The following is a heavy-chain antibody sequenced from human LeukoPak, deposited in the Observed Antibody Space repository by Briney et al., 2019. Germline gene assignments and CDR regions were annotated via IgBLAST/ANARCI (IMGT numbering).Heavy chain of an antibody. CDR1: GFTLSSYA. CDR3: AKDGFGHSYGYAYFDY. D-gene: IGHD5-18*01. J-gene: IGHJ4*02. V-gene: IGHV3-30*18. CDR2: MSYDGNNK. Sequence: GRSLRLSGAASGFTLSSYAMHWVRQAPGKGLEWVAVMSYDGNNKYYADAVKGRFTISRDNSKNTLYLQMNSLRADDTAVYYCAKDGFGHSYGYAYFDYWGQGTLVTVSS.